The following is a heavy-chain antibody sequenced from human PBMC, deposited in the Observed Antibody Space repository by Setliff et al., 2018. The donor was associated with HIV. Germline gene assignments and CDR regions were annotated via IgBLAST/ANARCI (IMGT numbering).Heavy chain of an antibody. V-gene: IGHV4-4*09. CDR3: ARHSGVASPNWFDP. CDR2: IYSSGST. D-gene: IGHD3-10*01. CDR1: GGPISGHY. Sequence: LSLTCTVSGGPISGHYWSWIRQPPGRGLEWIGYIYSSGSTNFNPPLQSRVTISVDTSKNQFSLKLSSVTAADTAVYYCARHSGVASPNWFDPWGQGTLVTVSS. J-gene: IGHJ5*02.